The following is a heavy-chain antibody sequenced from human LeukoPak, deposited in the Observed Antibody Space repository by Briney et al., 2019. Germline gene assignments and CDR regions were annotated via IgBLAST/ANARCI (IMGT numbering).Heavy chain of an antibody. Sequence: ASVRVSCKASGGTFSSYTISWVRRAPGQGLEWMGGIIPVLGIANYAQKFQGRVTITADKSTSTAYMELSSLRSEDTAVYYCARGPDYSNYLNWFDPWGQGTLVTVSS. CDR1: GGTFSSYT. J-gene: IGHJ5*02. CDR3: ARGPDYSNYLNWFDP. V-gene: IGHV1-69*10. CDR2: IIPVLGIA. D-gene: IGHD4-11*01.